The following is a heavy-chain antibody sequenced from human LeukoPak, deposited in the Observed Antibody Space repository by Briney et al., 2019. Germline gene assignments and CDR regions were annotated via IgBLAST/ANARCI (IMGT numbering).Heavy chain of an antibody. CDR2: ISSSSSYI. J-gene: IGHJ4*02. CDR1: GFTFSSYS. Sequence: GGSLRLSCAASGFTFSSYSMNWVRQAPGKGLEWVSSISSSSSYIYYADSVKGRFTISRDNAKNSLYLQMNSLGAEDTAVYYCARGGDSSGWYRYYFDYWGQGTLVTVSS. CDR3: ARGGDSSGWYRYYFDY. V-gene: IGHV3-21*01. D-gene: IGHD6-19*01.